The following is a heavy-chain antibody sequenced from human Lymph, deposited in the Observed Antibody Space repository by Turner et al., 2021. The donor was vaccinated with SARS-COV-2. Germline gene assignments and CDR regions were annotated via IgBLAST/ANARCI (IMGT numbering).Heavy chain of an antibody. D-gene: IGHD3-16*01. V-gene: IGHV3-33*01. CDR2: IWFDGSNK. CDR1: EFTFSNSG. CDR3: ARHNGGRLDY. J-gene: IGHJ4*02. Sequence: QVQLVESGGGVVQPGRSLRLSCSASEFTFSNSGMHWVRQAPGKGLGWVAVIWFDGSNKYYADSVKGRFTISRDNSKNTLYLQMNSLRAEDTAVYYCARHNGGRLDYWGQGTLVTVSS.